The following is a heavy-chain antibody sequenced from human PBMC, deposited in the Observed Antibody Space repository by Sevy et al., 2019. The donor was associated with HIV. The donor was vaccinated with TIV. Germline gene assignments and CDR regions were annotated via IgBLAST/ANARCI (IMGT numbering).Heavy chain of an antibody. CDR1: GFIFSNYA. Sequence: GGSLRLSCAASGFIFSNYAMHWVRQAPGQGLEWLAFIRYDGSNKHYADSVKGRFTISRDNSKNTLYLQMNSLRTEDMAVYYCAKVRYCSSASCHSSAADRAFYYSYYGVDVWGQRTTVTVSS. J-gene: IGHJ6*02. CDR2: IRYDGSNK. D-gene: IGHD2-2*01. V-gene: IGHV3-30*02. CDR3: AKVRYCSSASCHSSAADRAFYYSYYGVDV.